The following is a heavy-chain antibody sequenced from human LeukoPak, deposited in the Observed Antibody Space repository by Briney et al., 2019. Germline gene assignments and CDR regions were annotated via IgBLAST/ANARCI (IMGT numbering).Heavy chain of an antibody. D-gene: IGHD2-15*01. CDR1: GFTYDTYA. Sequence: PGGSLRLSCAASGFTYDTYAMHWVRQAPGEGLEWMAVIWYDGSRKEYADSVKGRFTVSRDNSKNTLDMQMNSLRAEDTAVYYCAIEGYCSGGTCYTNWFDTWGQGTLVTVSS. J-gene: IGHJ5*02. CDR2: IWYDGSRK. V-gene: IGHV3-33*01. CDR3: AIEGYCSGGTCYTNWFDT.